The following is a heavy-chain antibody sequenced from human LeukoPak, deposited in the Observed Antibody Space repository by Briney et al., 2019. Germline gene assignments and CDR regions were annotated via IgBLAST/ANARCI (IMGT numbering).Heavy chain of an antibody. V-gene: IGHV4-34*01. D-gene: IGHD3-3*01. J-gene: IGHJ2*01. CDR3: ARGGGRNPPPGFGVVTPRYFDL. CDR1: GGSFSGYF. CDR2: INHSGST. Sequence: SETLSLTCAVYGGSFSGYFWSWIRQPPGKGLEWIGEINHSGSTNYNPSLKSRVTISVDTSKNQFSLKLSSVTAADTAVYYCARGGGRNPPPGFGVVTPRYFDLWGRGTLVTVSS.